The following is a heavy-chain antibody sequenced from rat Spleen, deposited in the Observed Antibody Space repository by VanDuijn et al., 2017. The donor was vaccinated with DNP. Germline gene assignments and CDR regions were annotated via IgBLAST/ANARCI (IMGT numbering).Heavy chain of an antibody. J-gene: IGHJ4*01. D-gene: IGHD1-7*01. CDR1: GFSLTT. CDR2: IWGHGST. CDR3: TRESWGYVMDA. V-gene: IGHV2-52*01. Sequence: QVQLKESGPGLVQPSQTLSLTCNVDGFSLTTWVRQPPGKGLEWMGIIWGHGSTDYSSTLKSRLSINRETSKSQVFLKMNSQQTDDTAIYYCTRESWGYVMDAWGQGASVTVSS.